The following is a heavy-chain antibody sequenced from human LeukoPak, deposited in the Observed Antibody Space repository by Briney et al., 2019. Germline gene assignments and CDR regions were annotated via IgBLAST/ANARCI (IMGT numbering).Heavy chain of an antibody. Sequence: GGSLRLSCAASGFTFSDYYTSWIRQAPGKGLEWVSYISSSGSTIYYADSVKGRFTISRDNAKNSLYLQMNSLRAEDTAVYYCATDSSIAVAGDWGQGTLVTVSS. J-gene: IGHJ4*02. V-gene: IGHV3-11*01. D-gene: IGHD6-19*01. CDR2: ISSSGSTI. CDR1: GFTFSDYY. CDR3: ATDSSIAVAGD.